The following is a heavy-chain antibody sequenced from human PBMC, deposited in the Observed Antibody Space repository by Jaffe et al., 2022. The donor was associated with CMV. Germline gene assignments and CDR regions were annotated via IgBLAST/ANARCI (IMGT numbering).Heavy chain of an antibody. J-gene: IGHJ4*02. CDR2: IWYDGSNK. CDR1: GFTFSSYG. V-gene: IGHV3-33*01. D-gene: IGHD5-18*01. CDR3: ARDKTAMGYFDY. Sequence: QVQLVESGGGVVQPGRSLRLSCAASGFTFSSYGMHWVRQAPGKGLEWVAVIWYDGSNKYYADSVKGRFTISRDNSKNTLYLQMNSLRAEDTAVYYCARDKTAMGYFDYWGQGTLVTVSS.